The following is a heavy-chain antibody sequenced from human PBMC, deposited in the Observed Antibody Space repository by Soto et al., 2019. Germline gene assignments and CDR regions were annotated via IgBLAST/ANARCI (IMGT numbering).Heavy chain of an antibody. J-gene: IGHJ6*02. CDR2: IKQEGSER. D-gene: IGHD3-3*01. CDR1: GFTFSNYW. CDR3: AREVTVFGVIIPTPMDV. Sequence: GGSLRLSCAASGFTFSNYWMSWVRQAPGKGLEWVANIKQEGSERYYVDSVKGRFTISRDNAKNSLYLQMNSLRAEDTAVYYCAREVTVFGVIIPTPMDVWGQGTTVTVSS. V-gene: IGHV3-7*01.